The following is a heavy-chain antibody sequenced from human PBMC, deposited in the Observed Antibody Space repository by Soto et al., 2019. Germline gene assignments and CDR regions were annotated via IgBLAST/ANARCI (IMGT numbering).Heavy chain of an antibody. J-gene: IGHJ4*02. CDR1: GFTFSSYA. D-gene: IGHD3-3*01. CDR3: AKDQSITIFGVVAVDY. V-gene: IGHV3-23*01. CDR2: ISGSGGST. Sequence: GGSLRLSCAASGFTFSSYAMSCVRQAPGKGLEWVSAISGSGGSTYYADSVKGRFTISRDNSKNTLYLQMNSLRAEDTAVYYCAKDQSITIFGVVAVDYWGQGTLVTVS.